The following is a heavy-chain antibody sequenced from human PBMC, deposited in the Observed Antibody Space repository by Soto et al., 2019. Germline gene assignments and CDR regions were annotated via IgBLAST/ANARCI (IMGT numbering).Heavy chain of an antibody. D-gene: IGHD3-16*02. V-gene: IGHV1-58*02. CDR3: AVSISLDAFDI. J-gene: IGHJ3*02. CDR2: IGVGSGNT. CDR1: ACSFTLSS. Sequence: AWVNVSCKAFACSFTLSSILWVRQARGQSLEWIGWIGVGSGNTNYAQKFQERVTITRDMSTSTAYMELSSVRSEDTAVYYCAVSISLDAFDIWGQGTMVTVSS.